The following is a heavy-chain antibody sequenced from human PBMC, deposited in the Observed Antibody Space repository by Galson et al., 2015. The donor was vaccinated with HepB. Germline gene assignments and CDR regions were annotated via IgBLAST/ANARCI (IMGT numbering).Heavy chain of an antibody. D-gene: IGHD3-10*01. CDR1: GYTFTSYG. J-gene: IGHJ3*02. CDR3: ARDLNDYYGSGSYCDAFDI. Sequence: SVKVSCKASGYTFTSYGISWVRQAPGQGLEWMGWISAYNGNTNYAQKLQGRVTMTTDTSTSTAYMELRSLRSDDTAVYYCARDLNDYYGSGSYCDAFDIWGQGTMVTVSS. CDR2: ISAYNGNT. V-gene: IGHV1-18*04.